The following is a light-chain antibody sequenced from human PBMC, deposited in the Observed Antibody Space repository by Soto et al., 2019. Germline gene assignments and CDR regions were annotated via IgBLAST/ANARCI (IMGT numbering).Light chain of an antibody. CDR3: SSYTIASTLLYL. Sequence: QSALTQPASVSGSPGQSITISCTGTSSDVGGYNYVSWYQQHPGIAPKLLIYGVTNRPTGVSTRFSGSKSGNTASLTISGLQAEDEADYYCSSYTIASTLLYLFGTGTKLTVL. J-gene: IGLJ1*01. V-gene: IGLV2-14*01. CDR1: SSDVGGYNY. CDR2: GVT.